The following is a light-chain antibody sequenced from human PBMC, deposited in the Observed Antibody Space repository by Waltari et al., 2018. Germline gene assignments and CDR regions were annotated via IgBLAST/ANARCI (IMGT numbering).Light chain of an antibody. J-gene: IGLJ1*01. V-gene: IGLV2-14*03. Sequence: QSALTQPASVSGSPGQSITISCTGTNSDVGGYNYVSWYQQHPGKAPKLMIYDVSNRPSWVSNRFSGSKSGNTASLTISGLQAEDEADYYCSSYTSSSTPYVFGTGTKVTVL. CDR2: DVS. CDR3: SSYTSSSTPYV. CDR1: NSDVGGYNY.